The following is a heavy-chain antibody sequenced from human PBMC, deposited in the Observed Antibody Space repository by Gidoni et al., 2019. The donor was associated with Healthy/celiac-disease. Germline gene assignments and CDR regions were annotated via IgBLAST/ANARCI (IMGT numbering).Heavy chain of an antibody. CDR1: GFTFSRYS. V-gene: IGHV3-23*01. CDR2: IIGSVGST. J-gene: IGHJ6*02. CDR3: AKESGGQYCSSTSCYLYYYYGMDV. D-gene: IGHD2-2*01. Sequence: EVQLLESGGGLVQPGGSLRRSCAASGFTFSRYSMSWVHQAPGKGLDWVSAIIGSVGSTYYADSVKGRFTISRDNSKNTLYLQRNSLRAEDTAVYYCAKESGGQYCSSTSCYLYYYYGMDVWGQGTTVTVSS.